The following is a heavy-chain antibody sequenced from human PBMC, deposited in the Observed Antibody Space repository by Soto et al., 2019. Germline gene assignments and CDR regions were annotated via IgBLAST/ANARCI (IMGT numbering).Heavy chain of an antibody. V-gene: IGHV1-18*01. Sequence: QVHLVQSGAEVKKPGASVKVSCQASGYAFTTYGITWVRQAPGQGLEWMGWISAHNGNTNYAQKLQGRVTVTRDTSTSTAYMELRSLRSDDTAVHYCARGRYGDYWGQGALSPSPQ. CDR3: ARGRYGDY. CDR2: ISAHNGNT. J-gene: IGHJ4*02. D-gene: IGHD1-1*01. CDR1: GYAFTTYG.